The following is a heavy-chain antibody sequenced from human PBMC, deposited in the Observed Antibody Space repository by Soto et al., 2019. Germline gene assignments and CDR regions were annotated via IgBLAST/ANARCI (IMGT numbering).Heavy chain of an antibody. V-gene: IGHV4-39*01. D-gene: IGHD6-13*01. CDR3: RRSSRYSTDV. Sequence: PSETLSLTCTVSGGCMSSSSYWGWIRQPPGKGLEWIGSIYSIGSTYYNPSLKSRVTISVDTSKNQFSLKLSSVTAADTAVYYCRRSSRYSTDVWGQGTTVTVSS. CDR1: GGCMSSSSY. J-gene: IGHJ6*02. CDR2: IYSIGST.